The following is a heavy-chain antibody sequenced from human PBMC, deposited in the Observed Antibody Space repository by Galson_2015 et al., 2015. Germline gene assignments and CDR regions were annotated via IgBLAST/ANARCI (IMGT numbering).Heavy chain of an antibody. CDR2: IWYDGSNK. Sequence: SLRLSCAASGFTFSSYGMHWVRRAPGKGLEWVAVIWYDGSNKYYADSVKGRFTISRDNSKNTLYLQMNSLRAEDTAVYYCARDGGDCSSTSCYGYYGMDVWGQGTTVTVSS. CDR3: ARDGGDCSSTSCYGYYGMDV. D-gene: IGHD2-2*01. CDR1: GFTFSSYG. J-gene: IGHJ6*02. V-gene: IGHV3-33*01.